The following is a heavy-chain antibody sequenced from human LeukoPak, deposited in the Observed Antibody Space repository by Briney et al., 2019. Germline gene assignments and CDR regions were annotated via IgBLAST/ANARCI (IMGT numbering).Heavy chain of an antibody. V-gene: IGHV3-30*18. J-gene: IGHJ6*03. CDR2: ISYDGSNK. CDR3: AKDGVRFGGLRWGYYYYMDV. D-gene: IGHD3-10*01. Sequence: GRSLRLSCAASGFTFSSYGMHWVRQAPGKGLEWVAVISYDGSNKYYADSVKGRFTISRDNSKNTLYLQMNSLRAEDTAVYYCAKDGVRFGGLRWGYYYYMDVWGKGTTVTVSS. CDR1: GFTFSSYG.